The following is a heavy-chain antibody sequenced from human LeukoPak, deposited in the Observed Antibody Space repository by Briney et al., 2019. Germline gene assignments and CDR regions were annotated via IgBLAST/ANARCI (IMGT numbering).Heavy chain of an antibody. Sequence: GGSLRLSCAASGFTFSSYAMHWVRQAPGKGLEYVSAISSNGGSTYYANSVKGRFTISRDNSKNTLYLQMGSLRAEDMAVYYCARVKRVRSSWYQDLYYYYYGMDVWGQGTTVTVSS. V-gene: IGHV3-64*01. CDR1: GFTFSSYA. CDR3: ARVKRVRSSWYQDLYYYYYGMDV. D-gene: IGHD6-13*01. CDR2: ISSNGGST. J-gene: IGHJ6*02.